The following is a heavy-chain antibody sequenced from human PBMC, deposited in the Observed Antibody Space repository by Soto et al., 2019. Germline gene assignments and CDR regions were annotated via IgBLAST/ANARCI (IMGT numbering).Heavy chain of an antibody. CDR1: GGSFSGYY. D-gene: IGHD3-16*02. Sequence: TSETLSLTCAVYGGSFSGYYWSWIRQPPGKGLEWIGEINHSGSTNYNPSLKSRVTISVDTSKNQFSLKLSSVTAADTAVYYCARGGRSYDYVWGSYRPPPFDYWGQGTLVTVSS. J-gene: IGHJ4*02. V-gene: IGHV4-34*01. CDR3: ARGGRSYDYVWGSYRPPPFDY. CDR2: INHSGST.